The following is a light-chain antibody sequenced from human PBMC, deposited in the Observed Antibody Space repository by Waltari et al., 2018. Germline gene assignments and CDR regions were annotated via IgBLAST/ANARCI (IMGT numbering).Light chain of an antibody. CDR1: QSISSY. CDR3: QQSYGIPLT. CDR2: GAS. V-gene: IGKV1-39*01. Sequence: TITCRASQSISSYLNWYQQKPGKAPDLLIYGASTLESGVSSRFSGGGSGTDFTLTISSLQPEDFATYFCQQSYGIPLTFGGGTKVDI. J-gene: IGKJ4*01.